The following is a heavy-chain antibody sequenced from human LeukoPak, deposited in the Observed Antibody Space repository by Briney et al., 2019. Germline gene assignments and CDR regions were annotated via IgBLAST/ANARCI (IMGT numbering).Heavy chain of an antibody. V-gene: IGHV3-48*01. CDR1: GYIFTDYS. Sequence: PGGSLRLSCAASGYIFTDYSINWVRQAPGKGLEWISYIDKTSSNIYYADSVKGRFTISRDNAKNSLYLQMNSLRAEDTAVYYCARENYWGSSAKGFDYWGQGTLVTVSS. CDR2: IDKTSSNI. CDR3: ARENYWGSSAKGFDY. J-gene: IGHJ4*02. D-gene: IGHD7-27*01.